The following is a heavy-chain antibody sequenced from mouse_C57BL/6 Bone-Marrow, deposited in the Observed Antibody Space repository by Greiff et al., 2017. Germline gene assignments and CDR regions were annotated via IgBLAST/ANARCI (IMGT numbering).Heavy chain of an antibody. CDR1: GYSITSGYY. CDR2: ISYDGSN. J-gene: IGHJ3*01. V-gene: IGHV3-6*01. CDR3: ALSGMAWFAY. D-gene: IGHD3-2*02. Sequence: VQLQQSGPGLVKPSQSLSLTCSVTGYSITSGYYWNWIRQFPGNKLEWMGYISYDGSNKYNPSLKNRISITRDTSKNQFFLKLNSVTTEDTATYYCALSGMAWFAYWGQGTLVTVSA.